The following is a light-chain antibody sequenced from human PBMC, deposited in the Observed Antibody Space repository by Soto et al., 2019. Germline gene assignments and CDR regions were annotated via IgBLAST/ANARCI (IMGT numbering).Light chain of an antibody. CDR2: DAT. CDR1: QMIARW. V-gene: IGKV1-5*01. Sequence: IQMTQSPSTLSASVGDTVTLTCRSSQMIARWLAWSQQKPGTAPRLIIYDATSLQSVIPSRFSASASGTDFTLTISSLHPDDFATYYCLPYNTFPPTFGPGTKLEI. J-gene: IGKJ2*01. CDR3: LPYNTFPPT.